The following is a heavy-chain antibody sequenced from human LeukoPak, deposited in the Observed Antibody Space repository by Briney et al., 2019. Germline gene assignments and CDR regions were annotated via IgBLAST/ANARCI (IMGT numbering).Heavy chain of an antibody. CDR1: GFTLSSYE. J-gene: IGHJ4*02. Sequence: QPGGSVSLFCAASGFTLSSYEMNWVRQAAGGGLGLVSYVSGGSTIYDPDSVKGRFTISRDNAKNSLYLQMNSLRAEDTAVYYCARESIAVAGAPFDYWGQGTLVTVSS. D-gene: IGHD6-19*01. CDR2: VSGGSTI. V-gene: IGHV3-48*03. CDR3: ARESIAVAGAPFDY.